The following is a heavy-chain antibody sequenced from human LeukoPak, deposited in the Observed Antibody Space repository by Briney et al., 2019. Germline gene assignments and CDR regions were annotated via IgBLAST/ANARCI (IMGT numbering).Heavy chain of an antibody. V-gene: IGHV3-7*01. Sequence: GGSLRLSCVASGFTFSSYWMSWVRQAPGKGLEWVANIKQDGSEKYYVDSVKGRFTISRDNAKNSLYLQMNSLRAEDTAVYYCARVTPREWYSSSWSFDYWGQGTLVTVSS. CDR1: GFTFSSYW. CDR2: IKQDGSEK. J-gene: IGHJ4*02. CDR3: ARVTPREWYSSSWSFDY. D-gene: IGHD6-13*01.